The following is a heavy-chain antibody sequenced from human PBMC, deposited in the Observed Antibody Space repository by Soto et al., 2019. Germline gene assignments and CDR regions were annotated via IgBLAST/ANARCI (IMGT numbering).Heavy chain of an antibody. CDR2: IKSKANGGTT. D-gene: IGHD6-13*01. Sequence: ESGGGLVKPGGSLTVSCAASGLTFINAWMNWVRQAPGRGLEWVGRIKSKANGGTTDYAAPVKGRFTISRDDSKDMLYLQMDSLKIEDTGVYYCTDSVQAAGWFDPWGQGTLVTVSS. CDR3: TDSVQAAGWFDP. J-gene: IGHJ5*02. V-gene: IGHV3-15*07. CDR1: GLTFINAW.